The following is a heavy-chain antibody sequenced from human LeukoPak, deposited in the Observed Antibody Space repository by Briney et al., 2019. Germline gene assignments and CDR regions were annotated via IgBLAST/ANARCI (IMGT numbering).Heavy chain of an antibody. Sequence: GGSLRLSCAASGFTFSGSAMHWVRQASGKGLEWVGRIRSKADSYATAYAASVKGRFTISRDDSKNTAYLQMNSLKTEDTDVYYCTRQIAAAGHFDYWGQGTLVTVSS. J-gene: IGHJ4*02. CDR3: TRQIAAAGHFDY. D-gene: IGHD6-13*01. CDR2: IRSKADSYAT. V-gene: IGHV3-73*01. CDR1: GFTFSGSA.